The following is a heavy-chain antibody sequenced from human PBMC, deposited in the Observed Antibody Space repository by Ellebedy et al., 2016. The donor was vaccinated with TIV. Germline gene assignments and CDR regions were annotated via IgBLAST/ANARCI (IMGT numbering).Heavy chain of an antibody. CDR3: ARVFYSGTSQWYFDL. J-gene: IGHJ2*01. CDR1: GFIFSSYS. D-gene: IGHD1-26*01. Sequence: GGSLRLSXAASGFIFSSYSMNWVRQAPGEGLEWVSSISVTSNYIYYADSVKGRFTISRDNAKRSLYLQMDSLRAEDTALYHCARVFYSGTSQWYFDLWGRGTLVTVSS. CDR2: ISVTSNYI. V-gene: IGHV3-21*04.